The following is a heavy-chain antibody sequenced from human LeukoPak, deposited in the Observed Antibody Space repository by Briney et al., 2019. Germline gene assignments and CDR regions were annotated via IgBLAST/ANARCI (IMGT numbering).Heavy chain of an antibody. Sequence: PSETLSLTCTVSGGSISSNHWSWLRQPPGKGLEWIGYIYYSGSTNYNPSLKSRVTISVDTSKNQFSLKLTYVTAADAAVYYCARGPAGHSKTWRDAFDIWGQGTTVTVTS. J-gene: IGHJ3*02. D-gene: IGHD6-13*01. CDR3: ARGPAGHSKTWRDAFDI. CDR2: IYYSGST. V-gene: IGHV4-59*01. CDR1: GGSISSNH.